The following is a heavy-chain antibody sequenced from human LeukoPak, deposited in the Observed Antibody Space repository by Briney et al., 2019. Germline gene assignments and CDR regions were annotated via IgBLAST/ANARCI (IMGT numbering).Heavy chain of an antibody. Sequence: VASVKVSCKASGGTFSSYAISWVRQAPGQGLEWMGGIIPIFGTANYAQKFQGRVTITADESTSTAYMELSSLRSEDTAVYYCARDQELGYCSGGSCYSHAFDIWGQGTMVTVSS. CDR3: ARDQELGYCSGGSCYSHAFDI. CDR2: IIPIFGTA. D-gene: IGHD2-15*01. V-gene: IGHV1-69*13. J-gene: IGHJ3*02. CDR1: GGTFSSYA.